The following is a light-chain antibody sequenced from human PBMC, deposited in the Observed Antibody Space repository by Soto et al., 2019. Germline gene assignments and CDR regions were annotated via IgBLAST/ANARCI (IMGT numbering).Light chain of an antibody. V-gene: IGKV3-15*01. CDR1: QSIGSN. Sequence: EIVMTQFPASLSVSPGERATLSCRASQSIGSNLAWYQQKPGQAPSLLIYNASTRATGLPPKFGGSGSGTEFALTISSLQSEDSAVYFCQQYHHWRTFGQGIKVEIK. CDR2: NAS. J-gene: IGKJ1*01. CDR3: QQYHHWRT.